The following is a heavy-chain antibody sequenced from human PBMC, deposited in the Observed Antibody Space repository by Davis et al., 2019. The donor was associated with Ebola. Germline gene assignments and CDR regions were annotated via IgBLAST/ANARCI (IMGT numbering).Heavy chain of an antibody. J-gene: IGHJ6*04. D-gene: IGHD5/OR15-5a*01. CDR1: GFIFSTYA. Sequence: SLKISCSASGFIFSTYAMHWVRQAPGKGLEWVSGISWNSGSKDYADSVKGRFTISRDNAKNSLYLQMNSLRAEDTALYYCAKDSSTNYYYYYGMDVWGKGTTVTVSS. CDR2: ISWNSGSK. CDR3: AKDSSTNYYYYYGMDV. V-gene: IGHV3-9*01.